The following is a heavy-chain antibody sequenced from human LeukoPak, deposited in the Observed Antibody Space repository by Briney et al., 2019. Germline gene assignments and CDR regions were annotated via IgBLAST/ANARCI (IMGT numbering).Heavy chain of an antibody. CDR1: GFTFSSYS. J-gene: IGHJ4*02. CDR2: ISSSSSSK. V-gene: IGHV3-48*01. CDR3: ARGGASCGGDCLDY. Sequence: GGSLRLSCAAPGFTFSSYSMNWVRQAPGKGLEWVSYISSSSSSKKYADSVKGRFTISRDNAKNSLYLQMNSLRAEDTAVYYCARGGASCGGDCLDYWGQATLVTVSS. D-gene: IGHD2-21*02.